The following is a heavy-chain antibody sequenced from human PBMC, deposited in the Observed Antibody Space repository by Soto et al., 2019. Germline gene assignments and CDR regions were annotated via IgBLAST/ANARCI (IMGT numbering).Heavy chain of an antibody. CDR2: ISYDGSDK. Sequence: QVQLVESGGGVVQPGRSLRLSCAASGFTFSSYGMHWVRQAPGKGLEWVAVISYDGSDKYYADSVKGRFTISRDNSKNTLYLQMNSLRAEDTAVYYCAKDRRVGGSSESFDYWGQGTLVTVSS. J-gene: IGHJ4*02. CDR3: AKDRRVGGSSESFDY. D-gene: IGHD1-26*01. CDR1: GFTFSSYG. V-gene: IGHV3-30*18.